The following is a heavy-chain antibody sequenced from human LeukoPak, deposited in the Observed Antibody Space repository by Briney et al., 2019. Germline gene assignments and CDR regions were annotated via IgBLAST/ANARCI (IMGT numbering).Heavy chain of an antibody. D-gene: IGHD6-13*01. J-gene: IGHJ4*02. Sequence: PGGSLRLSCETSGFTFRSYGMHWVRQAPGKGVEWVAFILFDGSNKYYADSVKGRFTISRDNSENTLYLQMNSLRAEDTAVYYCASSSSSRLYYFDYWGQGTLVTVSS. CDR2: ILFDGSNK. CDR1: GFTFRSYG. V-gene: IGHV3-30*02. CDR3: ASSSSSRLYYFDY.